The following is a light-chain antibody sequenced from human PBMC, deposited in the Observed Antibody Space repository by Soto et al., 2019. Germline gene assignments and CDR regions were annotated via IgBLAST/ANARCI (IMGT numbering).Light chain of an antibody. CDR1: SSDVGIYNL. CDR2: EGS. V-gene: IGLV2-23*01. CDR3: CSYAGSSTWV. J-gene: IGLJ3*02. Sequence: QSALTQPASVSGSPGQSTTISCTGTSSDVGIYNLVSWYQQHPGKAPKLMIYEGSKRPSGVSNRFSGSKSGNTASLTISGLQAEDEADYYCCSYAGSSTWVFGGGTKVTVL.